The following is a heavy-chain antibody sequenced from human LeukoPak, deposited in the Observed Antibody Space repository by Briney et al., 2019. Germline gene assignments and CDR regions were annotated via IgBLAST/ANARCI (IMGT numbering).Heavy chain of an antibody. V-gene: IGHV5-51*01. CDR1: GYSFTSYW. D-gene: IGHD3-22*01. Sequence: ESLKISCKGSGYSFTSYWIGWVRQMPGKGLEWMGIIYPGDSDTRYSPSFQGQVTISADKSISTAYLQWSSLKASDTAMYYCARPHYDSSGYYVFDYWGQGTLVTVSS. CDR3: ARPHYDSSGYYVFDY. J-gene: IGHJ4*02. CDR2: IYPGDSDT.